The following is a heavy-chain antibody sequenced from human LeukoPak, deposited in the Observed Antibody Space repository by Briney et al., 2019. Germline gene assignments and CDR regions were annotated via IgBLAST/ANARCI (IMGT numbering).Heavy chain of an antibody. CDR1: GYSISSGYY. CDR3: ARQGSSFSDFDY. V-gene: IGHV4-38-2*01. D-gene: IGHD2-15*01. J-gene: IGHJ4*02. Sequence: PSETLSLTWAVSGYSISSGYYWGWIRHPPGKGREGIGSIYHSGSTYYNPSLKSRVTISVDTSKNQFSLKLSSVTAADTAVYYCARQGSSFSDFDYWGQGTLVTVSS. CDR2: IYHSGST.